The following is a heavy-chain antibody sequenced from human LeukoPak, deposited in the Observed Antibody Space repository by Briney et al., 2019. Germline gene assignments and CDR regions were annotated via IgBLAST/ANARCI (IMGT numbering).Heavy chain of an antibody. Sequence: GGSLRLSCAASGFTVSSNYVSWVRQAPGKGLEWVSIIYSGGSTFYADSVKGRFTISRDNAKNSLYLQMNSLRAEDTAVYYCARSLYGVYDSSGHDAFDIWGQGTMVTVSS. J-gene: IGHJ3*02. CDR1: GFTVSSNY. D-gene: IGHD3-22*01. V-gene: IGHV3-53*01. CDR3: ARSLYGVYDSSGHDAFDI. CDR2: IYSGGST.